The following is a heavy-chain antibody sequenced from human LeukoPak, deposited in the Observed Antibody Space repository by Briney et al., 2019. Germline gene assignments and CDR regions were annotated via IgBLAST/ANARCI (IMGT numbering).Heavy chain of an antibody. D-gene: IGHD2-21*01. V-gene: IGHV1-18*01. Sequence: ASVKVSCKASGYTFTSYGISWVRQAPGQGLEWMGWISAYNGNTNYAQKLQGRVTMTTDTSTSTAYMELRSLRSEDTAVYYCAREADCGGDCYSDYWGQGTLVTVSS. CDR2: ISAYNGNT. CDR1: GYTFTSYG. J-gene: IGHJ4*02. CDR3: AREADCGGDCYSDY.